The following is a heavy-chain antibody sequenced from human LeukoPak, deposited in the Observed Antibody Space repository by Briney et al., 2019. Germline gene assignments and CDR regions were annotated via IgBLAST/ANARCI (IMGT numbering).Heavy chain of an antibody. CDR1: GFTFSNYW. V-gene: IGHV3-74*01. D-gene: IGHD3-3*01. Sequence: GGSLRLSCAASGFTFSNYWMHWVRQAPGKGLVWVSRIISDGTSTTYADSVKGRFTISRDNSKNTLYLQMNSLRAEDTAVYYCAKDFYEAIDPWGQGTLVTVSS. J-gene: IGHJ5*02. CDR3: AKDFYEAIDP. CDR2: IISDGTST.